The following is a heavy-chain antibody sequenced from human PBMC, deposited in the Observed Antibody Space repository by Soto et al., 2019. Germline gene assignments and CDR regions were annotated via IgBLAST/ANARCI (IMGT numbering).Heavy chain of an antibody. D-gene: IGHD3-16*01. Sequence: EVQLVESGGGLVKPGGSLRLSCAASGFTFSNAWMNWVLQAPGKGLEWDGRIKSQTEVGTTDYAAPVKGRFTISRDDAKNTLFLKMTSLKTEDTAVYYCTTDLGDYWGQGTLVTVSS. CDR1: GFTFSNAW. V-gene: IGHV3-15*07. CDR3: TTDLGDY. J-gene: IGHJ4*02. CDR2: IKSQTEVGTT.